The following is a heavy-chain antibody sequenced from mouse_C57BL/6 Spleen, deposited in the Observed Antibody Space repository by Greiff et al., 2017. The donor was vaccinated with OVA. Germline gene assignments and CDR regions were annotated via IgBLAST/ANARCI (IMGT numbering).Heavy chain of an antibody. D-gene: IGHD2-1*01. V-gene: IGHV1-72*01. Sequence: QVQLQQPGTELVKPGASVKLSCKASGYTFTSYWMHWVKQRPGQGLEWIGRIDPNSGGTKYNEKFKSKATLTVDKPSSTAYMQLSSLTSEDSAVYYCAREGNPAWFAYWGQGTLVTVSA. CDR1: GYTFTSYW. CDR3: AREGNPAWFAY. CDR2: IDPNSGGT. J-gene: IGHJ3*01.